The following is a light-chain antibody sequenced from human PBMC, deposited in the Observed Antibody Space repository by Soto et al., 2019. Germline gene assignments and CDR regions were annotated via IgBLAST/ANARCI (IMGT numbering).Light chain of an antibody. Sequence: EIVMTQSPATLSVSPGEGDTLSCRASQGIGSTLAWYQQKPGQTPRLLIYGAPTRATGVPARFSGSASGTEFTLTITSLQSEDFAVYYCQHYANWPLTFGGGTKVESK. CDR2: GAP. CDR3: QHYANWPLT. V-gene: IGKV3-15*01. CDR1: QGIGST. J-gene: IGKJ4*01.